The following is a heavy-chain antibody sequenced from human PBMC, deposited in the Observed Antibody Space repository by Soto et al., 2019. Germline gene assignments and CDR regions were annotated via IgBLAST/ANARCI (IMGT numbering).Heavy chain of an antibody. CDR2: IYPRDSDV. Sequence: GESLKISCKGSGYTFSTTWIAWVRQMPGKGLERMGIIYPRDSDVQYSPSFQGQVTISADKSISTAYLQWNSLEASDTAMYYCARASGYHYYWGQGTLVTGSS. J-gene: IGHJ4*02. CDR1: GYTFSTTW. CDR3: ARASGYHYY. D-gene: IGHD5-12*01. V-gene: IGHV5-51*01.